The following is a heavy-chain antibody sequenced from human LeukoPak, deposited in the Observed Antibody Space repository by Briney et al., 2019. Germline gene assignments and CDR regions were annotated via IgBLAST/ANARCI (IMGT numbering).Heavy chain of an antibody. Sequence: SVKVSCKASGFTFTSSAVQWVRQARGQRLEWIGWIVVGSGNTNYAQKFQERVTITRDMSTSTAYMELSSLRSEDTAVYCCAGTVAGTGDAFDIWGQGTMVTVSS. CDR3: AGTVAGTGDAFDI. D-gene: IGHD6-19*01. CDR1: GFTFTSSA. CDR2: IVVGSGNT. V-gene: IGHV1-58*01. J-gene: IGHJ3*02.